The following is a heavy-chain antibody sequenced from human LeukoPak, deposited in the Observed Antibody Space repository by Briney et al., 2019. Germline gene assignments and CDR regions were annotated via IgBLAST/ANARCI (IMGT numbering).Heavy chain of an antibody. D-gene: IGHD2-15*01. CDR2: ISYDGSNK. Sequence: GGSLRLSCAASGFTFSSYGMHWVRQAPGKGLEWVAVISYDGSNKYYADSVKGRFTISRDNSKNTLYLQMNSQRAEDTAVYYCARLIVVVAATPPEDAFDIWGQGTMVTVSS. CDR3: ARLIVVVAATPPEDAFDI. J-gene: IGHJ3*02. CDR1: GFTFSSYG. V-gene: IGHV3-30*03.